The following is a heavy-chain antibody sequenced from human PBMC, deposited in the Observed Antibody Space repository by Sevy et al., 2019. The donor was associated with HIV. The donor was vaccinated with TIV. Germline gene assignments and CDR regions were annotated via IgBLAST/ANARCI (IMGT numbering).Heavy chain of an antibody. J-gene: IGHJ4*02. CDR2: IFSSGST. CDR3: VSLFLSYRSGWSYFDY. Sequence: GGSLRLSCAISGFIVNDKYIIWVRQAPGKGLEWVSVIFSSGSTYYADSAKGRFTISRDNSKNTMYLQMNSVRADDTAVYYCVSLFLSYRSGWSYFDYWGQGTLVTVSS. D-gene: IGHD6-19*01. CDR1: GFIVNDKY. V-gene: IGHV3-66*02.